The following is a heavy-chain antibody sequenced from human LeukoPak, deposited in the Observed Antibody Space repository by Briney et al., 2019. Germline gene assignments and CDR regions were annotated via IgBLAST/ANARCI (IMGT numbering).Heavy chain of an antibody. CDR2: VSGSGNST. Sequence: GGSLRLSCAASGFTFNNCAMTWVRQAPGKGLEWVSLVSGSGNSTFYADSVKGRFTISRDNSKNTLYLQMNNLRAEDTAVYYCAMGGDITTSQFDYWGQGTLVTVSS. CDR1: GFTFNNCA. J-gene: IGHJ4*02. V-gene: IGHV3-23*01. CDR3: AMGGDITTSQFDY. D-gene: IGHD5-12*01.